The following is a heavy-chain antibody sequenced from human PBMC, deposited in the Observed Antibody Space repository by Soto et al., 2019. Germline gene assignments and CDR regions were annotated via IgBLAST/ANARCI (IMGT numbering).Heavy chain of an antibody. CDR1: GGSISSSNW. V-gene: IGHV4-4*02. CDR3: ARSPDSSGYYPRRYYYGMDV. Sequence: PSETLSLTCAVSGGSISSSNWWRWVRQPPGKGVEWIGEIYHSGSTNYNPSLKSRVTISVDKSKNQFSLKLSSVTAADTAVYYCARSPDSSGYYPRRYYYGMDVWGQGTTVTVSS. CDR2: IYHSGST. J-gene: IGHJ6*02. D-gene: IGHD3-22*01.